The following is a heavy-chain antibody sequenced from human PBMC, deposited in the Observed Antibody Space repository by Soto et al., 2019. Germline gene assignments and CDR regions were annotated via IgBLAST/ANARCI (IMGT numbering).Heavy chain of an antibody. CDR2: IKQDGSEK. V-gene: IGHV3-7*01. CDR1: GFTFSIYW. CDR3: ASQTPGDAFDI. J-gene: IGHJ3*02. Sequence: HPGGSLRLSCAASGFTFSIYWMSWFRQAPGKGLEWVANIKQDGSEKYYVDSVKGRFTISRDNAKNSLYLQMNSLRAEDTAVYYCASQTPGDAFDIWGQGTMVTVSS.